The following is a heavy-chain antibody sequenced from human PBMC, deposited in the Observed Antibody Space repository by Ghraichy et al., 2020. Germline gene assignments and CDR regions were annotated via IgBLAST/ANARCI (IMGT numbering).Heavy chain of an antibody. CDR3: ARGRTVRGVIIWFDP. CDR1: GGSFSGYY. V-gene: IGHV4-34*01. CDR2: INHSGST. J-gene: IGHJ5*02. Sequence: SETLSLTCAVYGGSFSGYYWSWIRQPPGKGLEWIGEINHSGSTNYNPSLKSRVTISVDTSKNQFSLKLSSVTAADTAVYYCARGRTVRGVIIWFDPWGQGTLVTVSS. D-gene: IGHD3-10*01.